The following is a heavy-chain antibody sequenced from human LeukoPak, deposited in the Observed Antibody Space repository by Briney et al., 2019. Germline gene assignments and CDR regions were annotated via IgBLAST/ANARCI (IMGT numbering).Heavy chain of an antibody. J-gene: IGHJ6*03. CDR2: IYYSGST. CDR1: GGSISSYY. Sequence: SETLSLTCTVSGGSISSYYWSWIRQPPGKGLEWIGYIYYSGSTNYNPSLKSRVTISVDTSKNQFSLKLSSVTAADAAVNYCARDRRIFGVAHYYYYMDVWGKGTTVTVSS. V-gene: IGHV4-59*12. D-gene: IGHD3-3*02. CDR3: ARDRRIFGVAHYYYYMDV.